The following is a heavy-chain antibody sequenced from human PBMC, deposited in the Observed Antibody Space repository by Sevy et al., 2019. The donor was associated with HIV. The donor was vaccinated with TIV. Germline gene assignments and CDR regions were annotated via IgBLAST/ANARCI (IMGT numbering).Heavy chain of an antibody. CDR3: ARRMAVVKGAFDI. Sequence: FGPTLVNPTQTLTLTCTVSGFSLSTSGVSVGWIRQPPGKALEWLALVYWDDDNRYSPSLRSRLTITRDTSKNHVVLTMTIMDPVDTATYFCARRMAVVKGAFDIWGPGKLVTVSS. D-gene: IGHD2-21*01. J-gene: IGHJ3*02. CDR2: VYWDDDN. V-gene: IGHV2-5*02. CDR1: GFSLSTSGVS.